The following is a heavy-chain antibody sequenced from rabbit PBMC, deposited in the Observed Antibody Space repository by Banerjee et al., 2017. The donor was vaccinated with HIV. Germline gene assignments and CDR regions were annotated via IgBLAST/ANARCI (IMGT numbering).Heavy chain of an antibody. V-gene: IGHV1S43*01. CDR1: GFSFSSGYD. CDR3: ARDLAGVTGWNFNL. Sequence: QEQLEESGGGLVKPGGTLTLTCKASGFSFSSGYDMCWVRQAPGKGLELIVCIYTISGSTWYASWVHGRFIITRNTSLNTVDLKMTSLTAADTATYFCARDLAGVTGWNFNLWGPGTLVTVS. J-gene: IGHJ4*01. D-gene: IGHD4-1*01. CDR2: IYTISGST.